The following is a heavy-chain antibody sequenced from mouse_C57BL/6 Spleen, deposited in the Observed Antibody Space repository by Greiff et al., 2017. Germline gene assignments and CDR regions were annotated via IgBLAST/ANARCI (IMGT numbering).Heavy chain of an antibody. D-gene: IGHD2-5*01. CDR2: IYPRDGST. J-gene: IGHJ3*01. CDR1: GYTFTDHT. V-gene: IGHV1-78*01. CDR3: ARGGYSNWFAY. Sequence: QVQLQQSDAELVKPGASVKLSCKASGYTFTDHTIHWMKQRPEQGLEWIGYIYPRDGSTKYNERFKGKATLTADKSSCTAYMKLNSLTSEASAVYFCARGGYSNWFAYWGQGTLVTVSA.